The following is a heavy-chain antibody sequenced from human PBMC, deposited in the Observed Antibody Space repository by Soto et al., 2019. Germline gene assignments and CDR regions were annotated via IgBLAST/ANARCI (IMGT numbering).Heavy chain of an antibody. CDR2: IYYTGNT. D-gene: IGHD1-20*01. Sequence: SSETLSLTCSVSGGSMNNNSYYWGWIRQPPGKGLEWIGTIYYTGNTFYTPSLRTRVTISVDTSKNPLSLSLTSVTVADTAVYYCARPRWKDGIKWGRGILVTVSS. V-gene: IGHV4-39*01. CDR3: ARPRWKDGIK. CDR1: GGSMNNNSYY. J-gene: IGHJ4*02.